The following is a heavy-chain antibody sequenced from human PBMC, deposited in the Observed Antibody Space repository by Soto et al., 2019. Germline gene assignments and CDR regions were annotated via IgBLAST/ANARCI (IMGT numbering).Heavy chain of an antibody. J-gene: IGHJ6*02. Sequence: ASVKVSCKASGYTFTGYYVHWVRQAPGQGLEWMGWVNPNSGDTYLAQRFQGRVTMNRDTSIGTAYMELRGLTSDDTAEYYCAKGGAIVAAGTRVYLYNAMDVWGQGTTVTVSS. V-gene: IGHV1-2*02. D-gene: IGHD1-26*01. CDR2: VNPNSGDT. CDR1: GYTFTGYY. CDR3: AKGGAIVAAGTRVYLYNAMDV.